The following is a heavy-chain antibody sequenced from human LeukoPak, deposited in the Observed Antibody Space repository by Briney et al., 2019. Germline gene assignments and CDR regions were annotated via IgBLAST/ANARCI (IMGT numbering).Heavy chain of an antibody. CDR3: AREFAAAGYFDY. D-gene: IGHD6-13*01. CDR2: IYYSGST. Sequence: SETLSLTCAVYGGSFSGYYWSWIRQPPGKGLEWIGSIYYSGSTYYNPSLKSRVTISVDTSKNQFSLKLSSVTAADTAVYYCAREFAAAGYFDYWGQGTLVTVSS. J-gene: IGHJ4*02. V-gene: IGHV4-34*01. CDR1: GGSFSGYY.